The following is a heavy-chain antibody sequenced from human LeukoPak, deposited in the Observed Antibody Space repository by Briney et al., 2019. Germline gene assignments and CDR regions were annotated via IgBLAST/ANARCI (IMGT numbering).Heavy chain of an antibody. Sequence: PGGSLRLSCAASGFIFEDYAMHWVRQAPGKGLEWVSGISWKSHSIDYADSVKGRFTISRDNAKNSLFLQMNSLRPEDMALYYCVRDSGSYVGNWFDAWGQGTLVTVSS. CDR2: ISWKSHSI. V-gene: IGHV3-9*03. CDR1: GFIFEDYA. D-gene: IGHD1-26*01. J-gene: IGHJ5*02. CDR3: VRDSGSYVGNWFDA.